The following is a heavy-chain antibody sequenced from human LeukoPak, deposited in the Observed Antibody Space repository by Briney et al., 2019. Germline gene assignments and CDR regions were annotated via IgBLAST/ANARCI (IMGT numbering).Heavy chain of an antibody. V-gene: IGHV1-69*02. CDR2: IIPILGIA. J-gene: IGHJ4*02. CDR1: GGTFSSYT. D-gene: IGHD6-13*01. CDR3: ARGIAAAGPPEY. Sequence: SVKVSCKASGGTFSSYTISWVRHAPGQGLEWMGRIIPILGIANYAQKFQDRVTITADKSTSTAYMELSSLRSEDTAVYYCARGIAAAGPPEYWGQGTLVTVCS.